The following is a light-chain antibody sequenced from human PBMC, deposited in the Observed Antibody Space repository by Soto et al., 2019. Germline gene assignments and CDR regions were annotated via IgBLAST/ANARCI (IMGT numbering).Light chain of an antibody. J-gene: IGKJ5*01. V-gene: IGKV3-20*01. CDR2: GVY. CDR3: QFYASPRIT. Sequence: IVLTQSPDTLSLSPGETATLSCRASQIIKTFYFGWYQQKPGQSPRLLIYGVYSRATGTPERFSGSGSGTDFPLTIRKLEPEVSEVYYWQFYASPRITLAEGTGLEI. CDR1: QIIKTFY.